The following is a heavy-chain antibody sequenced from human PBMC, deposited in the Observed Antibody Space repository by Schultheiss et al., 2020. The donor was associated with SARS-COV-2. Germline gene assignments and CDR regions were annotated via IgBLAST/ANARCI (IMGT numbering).Heavy chain of an antibody. CDR2: IWYDGSNK. Sequence: GESLKISCAASGFTFSSYGMHWVRQAPGKGLEWVAVIWYDGSNKYYADSVKGRFTISRDNSKNTLYLQMNSLRAEDTAVYYCARDGGIYDYIWGSYRPTAYYYMDVWGKGTTVTVSS. CDR3: ARDGGIYDYIWGSYRPTAYYYMDV. V-gene: IGHV3-33*01. J-gene: IGHJ6*03. CDR1: GFTFSSYG. D-gene: IGHD3-16*02.